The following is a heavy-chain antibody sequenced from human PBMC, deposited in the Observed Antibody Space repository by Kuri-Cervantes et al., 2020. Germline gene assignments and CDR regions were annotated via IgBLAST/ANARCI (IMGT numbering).Heavy chain of an antibody. Sequence: ASVKVSCKASGYTFTNFYMHWVRQAPGQGLEWMGWINPNSGGTNYAQKFQGRVTMTRDTSISTAYMELSSLRSEDTAVYYCAAGEGDRARGIVVVYNDYWGQGTLVTVSS. CDR1: GYTFTNFY. V-gene: IGHV1-2*02. CDR2: INPNSGGT. D-gene: IGHD3-22*01. CDR3: AAGEGDRARGIVVVYNDY. J-gene: IGHJ4*02.